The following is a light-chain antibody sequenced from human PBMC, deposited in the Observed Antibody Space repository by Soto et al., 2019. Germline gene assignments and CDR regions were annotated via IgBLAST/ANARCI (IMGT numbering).Light chain of an antibody. V-gene: IGLV4-69*01. Sequence: QPVLTQSPSASASLGASVRLTCTLSSGHSTYAIAWHQQQPEKGPRYLMKVNSDGSHTKADGIPDRFSGSSSGAERYLTISSLQSEDEADYYCQTWGTGIVFGGGTNVTVL. CDR1: SGHSTYA. CDR3: QTWGTGIV. CDR2: VNSDGSH. J-gene: IGLJ2*01.